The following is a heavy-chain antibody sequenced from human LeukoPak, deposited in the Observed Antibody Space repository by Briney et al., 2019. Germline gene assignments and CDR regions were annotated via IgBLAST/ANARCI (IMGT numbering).Heavy chain of an antibody. CDR1: GFTFSSYA. J-gene: IGHJ5*02. V-gene: IGHV3-21*01. CDR3: ASQPQYYPNWFDP. CDR2: ISSSSSYI. D-gene: IGHD2/OR15-2a*01. Sequence: PGGSLRLSCAASGFTFSSYAMSWVRQAPGKGLEWVSSISSSSSYIYYADSVKGRFTISRDNAKNSLYLQMNSLRAEDAAVYYCASQPQYYPNWFDPWGQGTLVTVSS.